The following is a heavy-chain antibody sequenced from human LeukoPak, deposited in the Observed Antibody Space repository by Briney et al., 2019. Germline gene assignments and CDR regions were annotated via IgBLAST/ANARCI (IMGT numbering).Heavy chain of an antibody. V-gene: IGHV3-74*01. CDR2: INSDGSIT. J-gene: IGHJ6*02. Sequence: GGSLRLSCAASEFTFSVYWMHWVRQAPGKGLVWVSRINSDGSITSYADSVKGRFTISRDNAKNTLYLQMNSLRAEDTAVYYCARGSGVGYRYGYDHYGMDVWGQGTTVTVSS. D-gene: IGHD5-18*01. CDR1: EFTFSVYW. CDR3: ARGSGVGYRYGYDHYGMDV.